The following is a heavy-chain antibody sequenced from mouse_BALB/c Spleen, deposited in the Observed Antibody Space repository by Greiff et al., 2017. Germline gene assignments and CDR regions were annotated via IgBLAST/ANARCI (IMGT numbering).Heavy chain of an antibody. Sequence: VQLQQSGAELVRSGASVKLSCTASGFNINDYYMHWVKQRPEQGLEWIGWIDPENGDTEYAPKFQGKATMTADTSSNTAYLQLSSLTSEDTAVYYCNAWKYDYDGRGYAMDDWGQGTSVTVSS. D-gene: IGHD2-4*01. CDR3: NAWKYDYDGRGYAMDD. CDR1: GFNINDYY. CDR2: IDPENGDT. V-gene: IGHV14-4*02. J-gene: IGHJ4*01.